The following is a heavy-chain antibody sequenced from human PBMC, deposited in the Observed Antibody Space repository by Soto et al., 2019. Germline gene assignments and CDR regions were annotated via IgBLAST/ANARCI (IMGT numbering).Heavy chain of an antibody. CDR2: INPKSGGT. Sequence: ASVKVSCKXSGYSYTDYHRHWVRQAPGKGLEWLGRINPKSGGTSTAQKFQGWVTMTTDTSISTASMELTRLTSDDTAIYYCARGDSTDCSNGVCSFFYNHDMDVWGQGTTVTVSS. J-gene: IGHJ6*02. D-gene: IGHD2-8*01. CDR3: ARGDSTDCSNGVCSFFYNHDMDV. CDR1: GYSYTDYH. V-gene: IGHV1-2*04.